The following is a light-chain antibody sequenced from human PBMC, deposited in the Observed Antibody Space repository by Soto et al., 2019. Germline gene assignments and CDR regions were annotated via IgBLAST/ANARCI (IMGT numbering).Light chain of an antibody. CDR1: QTLSPNY. Sequence: DIGLTQSPGTLSLSPGERATLSCRASQTLSPNYLAWCQQKPGHPPRLLIYGSSKRATGLPDRFSGSGSGTDFTLTISRLEPDDFGVYFCQQYSALPMTFGQGTRPEIK. CDR2: GSS. CDR3: QQYSALPMT. V-gene: IGKV3-20*01. J-gene: IGKJ5*01.